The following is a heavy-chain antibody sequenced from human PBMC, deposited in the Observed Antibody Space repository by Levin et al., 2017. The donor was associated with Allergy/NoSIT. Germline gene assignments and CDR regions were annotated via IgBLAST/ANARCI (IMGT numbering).Heavy chain of an antibody. CDR1: GFTFSNAW. J-gene: IGHJ4*02. Sequence: GESLKISCAASGFTFSNAWMSWVRQAPGKGLEWVGRINSKTDGGTTDYAAPVKGRFTISRDDSKNTLYLQMNSLKTEDTAVYYCTTETRYFDWLYPGWRSDIFDYWGQGTLVTVSS. V-gene: IGHV3-15*01. CDR2: INSKTDGGTT. D-gene: IGHD3-9*01. CDR3: TTETRYFDWLYPGWRSDIFDY.